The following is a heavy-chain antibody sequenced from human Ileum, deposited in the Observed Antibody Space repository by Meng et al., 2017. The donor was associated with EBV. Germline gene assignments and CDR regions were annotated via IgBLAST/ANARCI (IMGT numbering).Heavy chain of an antibody. CDR2: IYYSGST. CDR3: ARNVPGTSAYYD. Sequence: QGQLQESGPGRVKPSDTLPPTCAGSGYSISSTNGGGWIRQPPGKGLEWIGYIYYSGSTSYNPSLKSRVTMSVDTSKNQFSLNLNSVTAVDTAVYYCARNVPGTSAYYDWGQGTLVTVSS. D-gene: IGHD3-22*01. CDR1: GYSISSTNG. J-gene: IGHJ4*02. V-gene: IGHV4-28*01.